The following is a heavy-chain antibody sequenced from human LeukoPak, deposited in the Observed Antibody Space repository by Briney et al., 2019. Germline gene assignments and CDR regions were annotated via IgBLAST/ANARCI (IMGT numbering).Heavy chain of an antibody. CDR3: AQGYRYGRFDY. J-gene: IGHJ4*02. V-gene: IGHV4-59*03. CDR1: GGSIRSYY. D-gene: IGHD5-18*01. CDR2: IHYSGGT. Sequence: SETLSLTCTVSGGSIRSYYWSWIRQPPGKGLEWIGFIHYSGGTNYNPSLKSRVTISVDTSKNQFSLNLSSVTAADTAVYYCAQGYRYGRFDYWGQGTLVTVSS.